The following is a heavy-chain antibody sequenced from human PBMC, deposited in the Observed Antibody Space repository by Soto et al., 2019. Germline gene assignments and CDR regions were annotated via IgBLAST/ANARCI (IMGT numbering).Heavy chain of an antibody. CDR2: ISSSSSYI. J-gene: IGHJ6*03. CDR3: ARDGSSSSGYYYYYMDV. CDR1: GFTFSSYS. Sequence: EVQLVESGGGLVKPGGSLRLSCAASGFTFSSYSMNWVRQAPGKGLEWVSSISSSSSYIYYADSVKGRFTISRDNAKNSLYLQMNSLRADDTAVYYCARDGSSSSGYYYYYMDVWGKGTTVTVSS. D-gene: IGHD6-6*01. V-gene: IGHV3-21*01.